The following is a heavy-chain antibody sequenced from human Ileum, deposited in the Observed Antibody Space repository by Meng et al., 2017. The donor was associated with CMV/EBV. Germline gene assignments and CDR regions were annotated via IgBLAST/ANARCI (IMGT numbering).Heavy chain of an antibody. Sequence: LSRTCAVYGACFSGYYWSGVRQPAGKGLGWIGELSPRGGTNYNPSLKSRVTISVDTSNNHFSLRLTSVTAADTAVYYCVRAFGPEQDWGQGTLVTVSS. J-gene: IGHJ1*01. CDR1: GACFSGYY. D-gene: IGHD3-16*01. CDR3: VRAFGPEQD. CDR2: LSPRGGT. V-gene: IGHV4-34*01.